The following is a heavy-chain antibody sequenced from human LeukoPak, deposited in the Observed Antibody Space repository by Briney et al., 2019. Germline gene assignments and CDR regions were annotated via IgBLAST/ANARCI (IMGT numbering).Heavy chain of an antibody. Sequence: GGSLRLSCAASGFTFRSYAMSWVRQAPGKGLEWVSAVTASDGRTWYADSVRGRFTISRDNFKNTLYVQMNSLRAEDTAVYYCVRDKRFPDDVFDIWGQGTMVTVSS. J-gene: IGHJ3*02. CDR2: VTASDGRT. CDR3: VRDKRFPDDVFDI. D-gene: IGHD3-10*01. CDR1: GFTFRSYA. V-gene: IGHV3-23*01.